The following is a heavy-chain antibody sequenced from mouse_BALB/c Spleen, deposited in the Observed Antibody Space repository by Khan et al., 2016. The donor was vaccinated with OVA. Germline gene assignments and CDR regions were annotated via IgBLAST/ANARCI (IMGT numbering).Heavy chain of an antibody. D-gene: IGHD3-2*01. J-gene: IGHJ3*01. V-gene: IGHV1S81*02. CDR2: INPSNGGT. Sequence: QVQLQQSGAELVKPGASVKLSCKASGYTITSYYMYWLKQRPGQGLEWIGEINPSNGGTNFNEKFKSKATLTVDQSPSTALLQLSSLTSEDSAVSYCTRRGTARATLWFAYWGQGTLVTVSA. CDR1: GYTITSYY. CDR3: TRRGTARATLWFAY.